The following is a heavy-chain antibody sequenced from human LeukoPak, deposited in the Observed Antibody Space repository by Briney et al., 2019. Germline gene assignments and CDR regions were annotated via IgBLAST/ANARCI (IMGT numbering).Heavy chain of an antibody. CDR1: GGSISSGGYY. CDR3: ARDRTYYYDSSALGSAFDI. J-gene: IGHJ3*02. CDR2: IYYSGST. D-gene: IGHD3-22*01. V-gene: IGHV4-31*03. Sequence: SQTLSLTCTVSGGSISSGGYYWSWIRQHPGKGLEWIGYIYYSGSTYYNPSLKSRVTISVDTSKNQFSLKLSSVTAADTAVYYCARDRTYYYDSSALGSAFDIWGQGTMVTVSS.